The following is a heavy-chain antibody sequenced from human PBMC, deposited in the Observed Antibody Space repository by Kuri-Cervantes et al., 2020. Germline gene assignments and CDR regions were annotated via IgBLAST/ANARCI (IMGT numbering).Heavy chain of an antibody. CDR2: ISWDGGST. D-gene: IGHD6-19*01. CDR3: AKDHSGWDETPDY. V-gene: IGHV3-NL1*01. J-gene: IGHJ4*02. Sequence: GESLKITCTASGFTFSSYAMHWVRQAPGKDLEWVSLISWDGGSTYYAGSVKGRFTISRDNSKNTLYLQMNSLRAEDTAVYYCAKDHSGWDETPDYWGQGTLVTVSS. CDR1: GFTFSSYA.